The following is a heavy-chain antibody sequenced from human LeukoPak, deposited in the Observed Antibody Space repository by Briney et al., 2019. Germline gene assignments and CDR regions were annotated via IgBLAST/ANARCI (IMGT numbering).Heavy chain of an antibody. CDR3: ARVGHYYDSSGYYPGAVY. Sequence: SETLSLTCTVSGGSISSSNWWSWVRQPPGKGLEWIGEIYHSGSTNYNPSLKSRVTISVDKSKNQFSLKLSSVTAADTAVYYCARVGHYYDSSGYYPGAVYWGQGTLVTVSS. CDR2: IYHSGST. V-gene: IGHV4-4*02. J-gene: IGHJ4*02. D-gene: IGHD3-22*01. CDR1: GGSISSSNW.